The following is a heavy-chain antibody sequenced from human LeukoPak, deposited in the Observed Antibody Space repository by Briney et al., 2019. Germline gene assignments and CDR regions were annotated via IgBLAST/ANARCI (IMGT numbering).Heavy chain of an antibody. CDR1: GFTFSSYG. CDR2: IRNDGSNK. V-gene: IGHV3-30*02. CDR3: ARTLPHYYDSSGYLDHFDY. J-gene: IGHJ4*02. Sequence: GGSLRLSCAASGFTFSSYGMHWVRQAPGKGLDWLAYIRNDGSNKYYADSVKGRFTISRDNAKNSLYLQMNSLRAEDTAVYYCARTLPHYYDSSGYLDHFDYWGQGTLVTVSS. D-gene: IGHD3-22*01.